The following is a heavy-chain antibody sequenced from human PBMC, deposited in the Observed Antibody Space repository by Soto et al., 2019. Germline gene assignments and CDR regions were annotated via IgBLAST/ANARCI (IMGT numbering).Heavy chain of an antibody. CDR1: GYSFTSYW. CDR3: ARLIAAAGGYYYYGMDV. Sequence: GESLKISCKGSGYSFTSYWISWVRQMPWKGLEWMGRIDPSDSYTNYSPSFQGHVTISADKSISTAYLQWSSLKASDTAMYYCARLIAAAGGYYYYGMDVWGQGTTVTVSS. CDR2: IDPSDSYT. D-gene: IGHD6-13*01. J-gene: IGHJ6*02. V-gene: IGHV5-10-1*01.